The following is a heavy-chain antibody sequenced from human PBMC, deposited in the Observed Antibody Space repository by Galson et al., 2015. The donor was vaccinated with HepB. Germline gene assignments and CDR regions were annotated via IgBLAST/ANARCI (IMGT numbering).Heavy chain of an antibody. CDR1: GGTFSSYT. J-gene: IGHJ3*02. Sequence: SVKVSCKASGGTFSSYTISWVRQAPGQGLEWMGRIIPILGIANYAQKFQGRVTITADKSTSTAYMELSSLRSEDTAVYYCAREVEVTTRAFDIWGQGTMVTVSS. CDR2: IIPILGIA. V-gene: IGHV1-69*04. CDR3: AREVEVTTRAFDI. D-gene: IGHD4-17*01.